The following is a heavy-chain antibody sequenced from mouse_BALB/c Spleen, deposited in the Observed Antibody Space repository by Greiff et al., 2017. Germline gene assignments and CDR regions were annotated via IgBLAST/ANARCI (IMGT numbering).Heavy chain of an antibody. J-gene: IGHJ2*01. CDR1: GYTFTDYN. Sequence: EVQGVESGPELVKPGASVKMSCKASGYTFTDYNMDWVKQSHGKSLEWIGDINPNNGGTIYNQKFKGKATLTVDKSSSTAYMELRSLTSEDTAVYYCARGYYGSSDYWGQGTTLTVSS. CDR2: INPNNGGT. V-gene: IGHV1-18*01. D-gene: IGHD1-1*01. CDR3: ARGYYGSSDY.